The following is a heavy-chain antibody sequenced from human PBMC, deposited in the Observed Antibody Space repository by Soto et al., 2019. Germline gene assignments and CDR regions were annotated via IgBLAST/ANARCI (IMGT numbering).Heavy chain of an antibody. Sequence: SETLSLTCTVSGGSISSGGYYWSWIRQHPGKGLEWIGYIYYSGSTYYNPSLKSRVTISVDTSKNQFSLKLSSVTAADTAVYYCARTPIGDCSGGTCANWFDPWGQGTLVTVSS. V-gene: IGHV4-31*03. CDR1: GGSISSGGYY. J-gene: IGHJ5*02. D-gene: IGHD2-8*02. CDR2: IYYSGST. CDR3: ARTPIGDCSGGTCANWFDP.